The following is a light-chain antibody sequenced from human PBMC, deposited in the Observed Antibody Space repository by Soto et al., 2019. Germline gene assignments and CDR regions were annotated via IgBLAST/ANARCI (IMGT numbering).Light chain of an antibody. V-gene: IGKV3-15*01. Sequence: PGERATLSCRASQSVSSNLAWYQQKPGQAPRFLIYGASTRATGIPARFSGGGSGTDFTLTISRLEPEDFAVYYCQQFSSYPLTFGGGTKVDIK. CDR2: GAS. CDR1: QSVSSN. J-gene: IGKJ4*01. CDR3: QQFSSYPLT.